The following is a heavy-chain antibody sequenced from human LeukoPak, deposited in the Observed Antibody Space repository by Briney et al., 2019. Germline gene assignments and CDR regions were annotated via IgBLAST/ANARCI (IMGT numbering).Heavy chain of an antibody. CDR1: GGSISSSSYY. Sequence: SETLSLTCTVSGGSISSSSYYWGWIRQPPGKGLEWIGSIYYSGSTNYNPSLKSRVTISVDTSKNQFSLKLSSVTAADTAVYYCAEEVRGVIVAIYWGQGTLVTVSS. CDR3: AEEVRGVIVAIY. V-gene: IGHV4-39*07. D-gene: IGHD3-10*01. J-gene: IGHJ4*02. CDR2: IYYSGST.